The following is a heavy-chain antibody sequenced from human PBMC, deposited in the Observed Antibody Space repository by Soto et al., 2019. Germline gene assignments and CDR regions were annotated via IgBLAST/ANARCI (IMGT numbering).Heavy chain of an antibody. CDR2: ISSDGSDK. Sequence: QVQLVESGGGVVQPGRSLRLSCAASGFNFSNCGMHWVRQAPGKGLEWVAAISSDGSDKYYSESVKGRFTISRDNSKNTLFLQMNSLGVEDTAVYYCVKGSEVARQELDYWGQGTLVTVSS. D-gene: IGHD2-15*01. V-gene: IGHV3-30*18. CDR1: GFNFSNCG. J-gene: IGHJ4*02. CDR3: VKGSEVARQELDY.